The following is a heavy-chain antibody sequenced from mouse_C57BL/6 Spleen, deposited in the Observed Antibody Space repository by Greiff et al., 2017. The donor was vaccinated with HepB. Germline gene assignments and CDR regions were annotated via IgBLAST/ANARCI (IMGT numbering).Heavy chain of an antibody. V-gene: IGHV1-81*01. Sequence: QVQLQQSGAELARPGASVKLSCKASGYTFTSYGISWVKQRTGQGLEWIGEIYPRSGNTYYNEKFKGKATLTADKSSSTAYMELRSLTSEDSAVYFCARSGGWLLRPGGYYFDYWGQGTTLTVSS. CDR1: GYTFTSYG. J-gene: IGHJ2*01. CDR3: ARSGGWLLRPGGYYFDY. CDR2: IYPRSGNT. D-gene: IGHD2-3*01.